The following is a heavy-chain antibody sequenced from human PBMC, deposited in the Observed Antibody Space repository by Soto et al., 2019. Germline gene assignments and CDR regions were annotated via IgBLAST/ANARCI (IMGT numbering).Heavy chain of an antibody. CDR2: IFVTSTTI. CDR1: GFTFSSYS. V-gene: IGHV3-48*04. D-gene: IGHD7-27*01. CDR3: ARDKAWAFDY. J-gene: IGHJ4*02. Sequence: EVQLVESGGGLVQPGGSLRLSCVASGFTFSSYSMVWVRQAPGKGLEWIAYIFVTSTTIYYADSVKGRFTVSRDNTQNSLFLLMNSLRAEDTAIYYCARDKAWAFDYWGQGTQVIVSS.